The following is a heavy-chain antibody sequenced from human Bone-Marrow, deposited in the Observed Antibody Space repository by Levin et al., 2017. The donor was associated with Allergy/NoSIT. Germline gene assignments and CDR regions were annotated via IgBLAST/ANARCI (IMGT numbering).Heavy chain of an antibody. J-gene: IGHJ5*02. V-gene: IGHV5-51*01. CDR2: IFPDDSDT. CDR1: GYTFNNYW. CDR3: TRYGGITRNWFDP. D-gene: IGHD4-23*01. Sequence: GESLKISCKASGYTFNNYWIAWVRQMPGKGLEYIGTIFPDDSDTRYSPSFEGQVTISADNSLSTAYLQWSSLKTSDSAIYYCTRYGGITRNWFDPWGQRTLVTVSS.